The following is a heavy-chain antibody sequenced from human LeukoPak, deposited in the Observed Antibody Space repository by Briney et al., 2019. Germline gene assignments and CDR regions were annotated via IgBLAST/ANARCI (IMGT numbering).Heavy chain of an antibody. CDR3: ARGSQFLNY. V-gene: IGHV4-4*07. Sequence: SETLSLTCTVSGGSISSYDWSWIRQPAGKGLEWIGRTYTSGSTNYNPSLKSRVTMSVDMSKNQFSLKLSSMIAADTAVYYCARGSQFLNYWGQGTLVTVSS. D-gene: IGHD3-3*01. CDR2: TYTSGST. CDR1: GGSISSYD. J-gene: IGHJ4*02.